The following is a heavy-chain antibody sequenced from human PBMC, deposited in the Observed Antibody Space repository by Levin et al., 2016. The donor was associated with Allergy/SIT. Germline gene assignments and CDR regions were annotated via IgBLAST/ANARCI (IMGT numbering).Heavy chain of an antibody. CDR3: ARDERSSYWFFDL. J-gene: IGHJ2*01. CDR2: ISSGGTGI. V-gene: IGHV3-48*03. Sequence: VRQAPGKGLEWISYISSGGTGIYYEASVKGRFTISRDNAKNSLYLQMSSLRAEDTAVYYCARDERSSYWFFDLWGRGTLVTVSS. D-gene: IGHD2-2*01.